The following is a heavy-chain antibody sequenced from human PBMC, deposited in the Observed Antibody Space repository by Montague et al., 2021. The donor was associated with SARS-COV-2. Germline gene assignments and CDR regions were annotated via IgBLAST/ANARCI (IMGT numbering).Heavy chain of an antibody. CDR2: ISAYNGNT. J-gene: IGHJ2*01. V-gene: IGHV1-18*01. Sequence: SVKVSCKASGYTFSSHGISWVRQASGQGLECMGWISAYNGNTSYAQNLQGRVTLTTHTSTSTAYMELTSLRSDDTAVYYCARVATVVTGYWYFDLWGRGTLVTVSS. CDR3: ARVATVVTGYWYFDL. D-gene: IGHD4-23*01. CDR1: GYTFSSHG.